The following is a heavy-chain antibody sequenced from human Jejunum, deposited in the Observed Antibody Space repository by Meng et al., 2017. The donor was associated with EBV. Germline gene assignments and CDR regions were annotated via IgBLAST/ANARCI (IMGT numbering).Heavy chain of an antibody. J-gene: IGHJ5*02. Sequence: RLRESGPGLVKPSGALSLTCSVSGGSTTDYWTWIRQPAGKGLEWIGHIYSSGITNYNPSLKSRVIMSLDTSKNQFSLKLSSVTAADTALYYCARDVQTSLFRSTLGMGWFDPWGQGTLVTVSS. CDR1: GGSTTDY. CDR3: ARDVQTSLFRSTLGMGWFDP. D-gene: IGHD3-3*01. CDR2: IYSSGIT. V-gene: IGHV4-4*07.